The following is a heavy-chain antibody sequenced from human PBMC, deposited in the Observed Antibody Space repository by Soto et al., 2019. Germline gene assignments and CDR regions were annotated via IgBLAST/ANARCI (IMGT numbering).Heavy chain of an antibody. CDR3: ARDMGYDFWSGYRLFGMDV. V-gene: IGHV4-59*01. CDR1: GGSISSYY. Sequence: SETLSLTCTVSGGSISSYYWSWIRQPPGKGLEWIGYIYYSGSTNYNPSLKSRVTISVDTSKNQFSLKLSSVTAADTAVYYCARDMGYDFWSGYRLFGMDVWGQGTTVT. CDR2: IYYSGST. D-gene: IGHD3-3*01. J-gene: IGHJ6*02.